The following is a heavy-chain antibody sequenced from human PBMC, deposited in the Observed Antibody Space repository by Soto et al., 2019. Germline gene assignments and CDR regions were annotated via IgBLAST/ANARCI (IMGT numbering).Heavy chain of an antibody. D-gene: IGHD6-13*01. CDR1: GFTFSGSA. CDR2: IRSKANSYAT. Sequence: GGALRLSCAASGFTFSGSAMHWVRQASGKGLEWVGRIRSKANSYATAYAASVKGRFTISRDDSKNTAYLQMNSLKTEDTAVYYYIAAPRWSNPSLNGFVPWAQET. J-gene: IGHJ5*02. CDR3: IAAPRWSNPSLNGFVP. V-gene: IGHV3-73*01.